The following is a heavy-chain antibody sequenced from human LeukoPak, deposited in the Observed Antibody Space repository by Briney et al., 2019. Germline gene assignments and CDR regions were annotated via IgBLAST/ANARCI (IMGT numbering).Heavy chain of an antibody. Sequence: ASVKVSCKASGYTFTGYYMHWVRQAPGQGLEWMGWINPNSGGTNYAQKFQGRVTMTRDTSISTAYMELSRLRSDDTAVYYCARDLLRFLGWSRVGNYYYYGMDVWGQGTTVTVSS. CDR2: INPNSGGT. V-gene: IGHV1-2*02. CDR1: GYTFTGYY. D-gene: IGHD3-3*01. CDR3: ARDLLRFLGWSRVGNYYYYGMDV. J-gene: IGHJ6*02.